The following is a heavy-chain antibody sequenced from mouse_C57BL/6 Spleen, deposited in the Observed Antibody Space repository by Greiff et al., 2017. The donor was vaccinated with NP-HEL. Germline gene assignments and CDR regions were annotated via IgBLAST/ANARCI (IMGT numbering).Heavy chain of an antibody. V-gene: IGHV5-17*01. CDR3: ARRHYGSSYGYYAMDY. CDR2: ISSGSSTI. CDR1: GFTFSDYG. D-gene: IGHD1-1*01. J-gene: IGHJ4*01. Sequence: EVQLQESGGGLVKPGGSLKLSCAASGFTFSDYGMHWVRQAPEKGLEWVAYISSGSSTIYYADTVKGRFTISRDNAKNTLFLQMTSLRSEDTAMYYCARRHYGSSYGYYAMDYWGQGTSVTVSS.